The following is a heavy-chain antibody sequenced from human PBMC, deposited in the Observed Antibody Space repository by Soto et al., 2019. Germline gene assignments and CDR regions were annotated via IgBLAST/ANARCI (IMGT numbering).Heavy chain of an antibody. CDR3: AREIQKTYYDFWSGDYTGDYYYYGMDV. D-gene: IGHD3-3*01. CDR1: GFTFSSYA. Sequence: QVQLVESGGGVVQPGRSLRLSCAASGFTFSSYAMHWVRQAPGKGLEWVAVISYDGSNKYYADSVKGRFTISRDNSKNTLYLQMNSLRAEDTAVYYCAREIQKTYYDFWSGDYTGDYYYYGMDVWGQGTTVTVSS. J-gene: IGHJ6*02. CDR2: ISYDGSNK. V-gene: IGHV3-30-3*01.